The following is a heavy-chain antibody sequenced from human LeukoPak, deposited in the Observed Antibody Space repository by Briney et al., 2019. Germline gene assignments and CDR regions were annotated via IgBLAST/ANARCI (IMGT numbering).Heavy chain of an antibody. Sequence: LETLSLTCTVSGASISDYYWSWIRQPPGQGLEWIGYVFDSGGANYNPSLKSRVTISVDTSKNQFSVKLGSVTAADTAVYYCAAALGRYGDYSRGYYFDYWGQGTLVTVSS. CDR3: AAALGRYGDYSRGYYFDY. J-gene: IGHJ4*02. CDR2: VFDSGGA. CDR1: GASISDYY. V-gene: IGHV4-59*13. D-gene: IGHD4-17*01.